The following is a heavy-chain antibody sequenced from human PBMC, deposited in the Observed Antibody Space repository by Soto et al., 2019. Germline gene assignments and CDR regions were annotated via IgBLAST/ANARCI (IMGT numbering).Heavy chain of an antibody. V-gene: IGHV5-51*01. D-gene: IGHD6-6*01. Sequence: GESLKISCXGSGYSFTSYWIGWVRQMPGKGLEWMGIIYPGDSDTRYSPSFQGQVTISADKSISTAYLQWSSLKASDTAMYYCARLGWEQLVGSHFDYWGQGTRVTV. J-gene: IGHJ4*02. CDR3: ARLGWEQLVGSHFDY. CDR1: GYSFTSYW. CDR2: IYPGDSDT.